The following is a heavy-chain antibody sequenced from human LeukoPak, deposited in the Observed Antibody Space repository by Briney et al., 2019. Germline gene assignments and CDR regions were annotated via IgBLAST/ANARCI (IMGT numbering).Heavy chain of an antibody. Sequence: ASVEVSCKASGYTFTGYYMHWVRQAPGQGLEWMGRINPNNGDTHYAQKFQGRVTMTSDTSISTAYMELSSLRSDDTAVYYCASGYSGYDSRADYWGQGTLVTVSS. CDR1: GYTFTGYY. J-gene: IGHJ4*02. CDR2: INPNNGDT. D-gene: IGHD5-12*01. CDR3: ASGYSGYDSRADY. V-gene: IGHV1-2*06.